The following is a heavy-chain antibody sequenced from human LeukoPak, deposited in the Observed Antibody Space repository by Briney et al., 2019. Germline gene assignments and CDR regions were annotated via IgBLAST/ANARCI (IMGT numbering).Heavy chain of an antibody. D-gene: IGHD5-18*01. J-gene: IGHJ4*02. Sequence: SETLSLTCTDSGGSISSGGYYWSWIRQPPGKGLEWIGYIYYSGSTYYNPSLKSRVTISVDTSKNQFSLKLSSVTAADTAVYYCARLDVDTAMVTIFDYWGQGTLVTVSS. CDR1: GGSISSGGYY. CDR3: ARLDVDTAMVTIFDY. CDR2: IYYSGST. V-gene: IGHV4-30-4*08.